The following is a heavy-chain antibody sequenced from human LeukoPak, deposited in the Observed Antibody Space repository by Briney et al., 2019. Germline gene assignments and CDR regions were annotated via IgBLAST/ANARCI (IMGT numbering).Heavy chain of an antibody. D-gene: IGHD2-2*01. V-gene: IGHV4-39*01. CDR2: VYYSGTT. J-gene: IGHJ5*02. CDR3: ARHPLIVGVPVAMIVWFDP. CDR1: GGSISGSDYY. Sequence: PSETLSLTCTVSGGSISGSDYYWGWIRQPPGKGLEWIGSVYYSGTTYYSPSLKSRVTISVDTSKNQFSLKLSSVTAADTAVYYCARHPLIVGVPVAMIVWFDPWGQGTLVTVSS.